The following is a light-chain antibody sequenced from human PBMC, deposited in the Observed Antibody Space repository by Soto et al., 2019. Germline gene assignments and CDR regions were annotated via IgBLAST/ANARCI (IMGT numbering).Light chain of an antibody. CDR1: QDIGNF. V-gene: IGKV1-13*02. CDR2: AAS. Sequence: IQMTQSPSSLSAFVGDRVTITCRASQDIGNFLAWYQQKPGKVPKLLIYAASTLYGGVPSRFSGSGSGTDFALTITSLQAEDFATYYCQQLRMYPSTFGGGTKVDIK. J-gene: IGKJ4*01. CDR3: QQLRMYPST.